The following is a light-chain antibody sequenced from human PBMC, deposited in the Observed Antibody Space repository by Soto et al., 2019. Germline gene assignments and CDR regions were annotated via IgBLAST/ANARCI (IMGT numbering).Light chain of an antibody. J-gene: IGLJ3*02. CDR1: SSNIGDRD. Sequence: QAVVTQPPSASGTPGQRVSISCSGSSSNIGDRDVDWYQQVPGTAPKLLIYGLNQRPSGVPDRFSASKSGASASLAISGLQFEDEAVYYCSTWDDSLNGWVFGGGTKRTVL. V-gene: IGLV1-44*01. CDR2: GLN. CDR3: STWDDSLNGWV.